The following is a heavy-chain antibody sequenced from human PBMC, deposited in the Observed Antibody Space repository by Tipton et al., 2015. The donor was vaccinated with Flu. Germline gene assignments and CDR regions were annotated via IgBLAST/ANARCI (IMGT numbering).Heavy chain of an antibody. V-gene: IGHV1-2*06. D-gene: IGHD2-2*02. CDR2: INPNSGGT. Sequence: QLVQSGAEVKKPGASVKVSCKASGYTFTGYYMHWVRQAPGQGLEWMGRINPNSGGTNYAQKFQGRVTMTRDTSISTAYMELSRLRSDDTAVYYCARDHLYCSSTSCYTQEYYFDYWGQGTLVTVSS. J-gene: IGHJ4*02. CDR1: GYTFTGYY. CDR3: ARDHLYCSSTSCYTQEYYFDY.